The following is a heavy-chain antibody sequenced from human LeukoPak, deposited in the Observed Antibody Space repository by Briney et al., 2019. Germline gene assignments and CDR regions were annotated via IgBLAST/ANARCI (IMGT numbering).Heavy chain of an antibody. CDR3: ARARRYSESYYVSYFDY. D-gene: IGHD1-26*01. CDR1: GFTFSSYW. Sequence: GGSLRLSCAASGFTFSSYWMSWVRQAPGKGLEWVANIKQDGSEKYYVDSVKGRFTISRDDAKNSLYLQMNSLRAEDTAVYYCARARRYSESYYVSYFDYWGQGTLVTVSS. J-gene: IGHJ4*02. V-gene: IGHV3-7*01. CDR2: IKQDGSEK.